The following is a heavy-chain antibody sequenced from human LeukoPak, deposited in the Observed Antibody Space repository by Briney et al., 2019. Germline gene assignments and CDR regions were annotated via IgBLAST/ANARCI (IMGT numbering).Heavy chain of an antibody. Sequence: GGSLRLSCAASGFTFSSYAMSWVRQAPGKGLEWVSFISSSSSTIYYADSVKGRFTISRDNAKNSLYLQVNSLRDEDTAVYYCARDGREAMLDYWGQGTLVTVSS. J-gene: IGHJ4*02. CDR2: ISSSSSTI. CDR1: GFTFSSYA. CDR3: ARDGREAMLDY. V-gene: IGHV3-48*02.